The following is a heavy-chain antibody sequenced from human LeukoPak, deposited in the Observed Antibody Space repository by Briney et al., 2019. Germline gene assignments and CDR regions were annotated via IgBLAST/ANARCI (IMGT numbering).Heavy chain of an antibody. V-gene: IGHV3-30*02. CDR1: GFTFSNSA. J-gene: IGHJ3*02. Sequence: GGSLRLSCAASGFTFSNSALSWVRQAPGKGLEWVAFIRYDGSNKYYADSVKGRFTVSRDNSKNTLYLQMNSLRAEDTAVYYCAKDRGGSGWRQKDDAFDIWGQGTMVTVSS. D-gene: IGHD6-19*01. CDR3: AKDRGGSGWRQKDDAFDI. CDR2: IRYDGSNK.